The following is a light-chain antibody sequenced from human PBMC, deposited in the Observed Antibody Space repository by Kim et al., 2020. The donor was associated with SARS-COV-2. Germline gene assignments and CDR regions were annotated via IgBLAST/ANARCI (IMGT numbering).Light chain of an antibody. CDR1: SSNIGAGYD. J-gene: IGLJ2*01. Sequence: VTTSCTGGSSNIGAGYDLHWYQQLPGTAPKLLIYGNSNRPSGVPDRFSGSKSGTSASLAITGLQAEDEADYYCQSYDSSLSGDVVFGGGTQLTVL. CDR3: QSYDSSLSGDVV. V-gene: IGLV1-40*01. CDR2: GNS.